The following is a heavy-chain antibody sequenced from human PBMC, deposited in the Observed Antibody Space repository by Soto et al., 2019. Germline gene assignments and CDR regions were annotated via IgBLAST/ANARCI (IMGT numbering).Heavy chain of an antibody. CDR1: GGSFSGYY. J-gene: IGHJ6*03. D-gene: IGHD3-3*01. Sequence: SETLSLTCAVYGGSFSGYYWSWIRQPPGKGLEWIGEINHSGSTNYNPSLKSRVTISVDTSKNQFSLKLSSVTAADTAVYYCARGHVPVLRFPHYKFYYYYMDVWGKGTTVTVSS. V-gene: IGHV4-34*01. CDR2: INHSGST. CDR3: ARGHVPVLRFPHYKFYYYYMDV.